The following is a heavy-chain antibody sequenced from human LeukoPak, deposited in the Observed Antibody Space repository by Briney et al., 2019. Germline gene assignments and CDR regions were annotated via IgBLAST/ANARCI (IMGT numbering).Heavy chain of an antibody. J-gene: IGHJ4*02. D-gene: IGHD6-13*01. CDR2: ISYDGSNK. Sequence: GRSLRLSCAASGSTFSSYGMHWVRQAPGKGLEWVAVISYDGSNKYYADSVKGRFTISRDNSKNTLYLQMNSLRAEDTAVYYCAKDRAGPFDYWGQGTLVTVSS. CDR1: GSTFSSYG. CDR3: AKDRAGPFDY. V-gene: IGHV3-30*18.